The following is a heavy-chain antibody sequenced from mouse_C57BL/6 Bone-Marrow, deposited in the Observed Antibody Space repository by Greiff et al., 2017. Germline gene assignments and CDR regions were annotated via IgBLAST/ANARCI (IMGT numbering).Heavy chain of an antibody. CDR2: ISDGGSYT. CDR1: GFTFSSYA. V-gene: IGHV5-4*01. J-gene: IGHJ2*01. Sequence: EVQRVESGGGLVKPGGSLKLSCAASGFTFSSYAMSWVRQTTEKRLEWVATISDGGSYTYYPDNVKGRFTISRDNAKNNLYLQMSHLKSEDTAMYYCAREGYYGSSHYWGQGTTLTVSS. D-gene: IGHD1-1*01. CDR3: AREGYYGSSHY.